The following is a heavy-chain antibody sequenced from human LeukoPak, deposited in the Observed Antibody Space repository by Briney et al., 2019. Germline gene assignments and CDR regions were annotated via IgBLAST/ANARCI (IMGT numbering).Heavy chain of an antibody. CDR3: ARGHGIMGATGFDY. J-gene: IGHJ4*02. CDR2: VYTSGSP. D-gene: IGHD1-26*01. V-gene: IGHV4-4*07. CDR1: GRSISIYH. Sequence: SETLSLICTVSGRSISIYHWNWIRQPAGNGLESIGRVYTSGSPNYNPSLKTRFTMSLDTSKNQFTRRLNSVTAADTAVYYCARGHGIMGATGFDYWGRGTLVTVSS.